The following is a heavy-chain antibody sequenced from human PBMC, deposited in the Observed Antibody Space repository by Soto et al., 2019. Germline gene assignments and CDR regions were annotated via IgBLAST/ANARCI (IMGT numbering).Heavy chain of an antibody. CDR1: GFTFRYYA. V-gene: IGHV3-23*01. Sequence: EVQLLESGGDLVEPGGALRLSCAASGFTFRYYAMSWVRQAPGKGLEWVSGIGGTGSGTYYADSVKGRFTISRDNSKNTLDLQMNRLRAEDTALYYCAKKGGYSSYSPIDSWGQGSLVTVSS. CDR3: AKKGGYSSYSPIDS. J-gene: IGHJ4*02. CDR2: IGGTGSGT. D-gene: IGHD2-15*01.